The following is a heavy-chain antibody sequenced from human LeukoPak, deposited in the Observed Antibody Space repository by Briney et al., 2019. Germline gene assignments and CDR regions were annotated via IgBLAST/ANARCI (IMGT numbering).Heavy chain of an antibody. CDR2: TRRKGHSCNT. D-gene: IGHD6-19*01. Sequence: EGSLRHSCADPGFTLSAHYMDCVRHAPGKWLEFFARTRRKGHSCNTYYDACVKGSCDISRDESKNSLHLQMNSPKSDVTAVYYCARPAGYSSGWYEYWGQGTLVTVFS. V-gene: IGHV3-72*01. CDR1: GFTLSAHY. CDR3: ARPAGYSSGWYEY. J-gene: IGHJ4*02.